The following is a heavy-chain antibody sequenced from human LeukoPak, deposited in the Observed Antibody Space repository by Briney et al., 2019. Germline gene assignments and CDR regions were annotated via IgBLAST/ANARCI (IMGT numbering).Heavy chain of an antibody. D-gene: IGHD2-2*01. CDR2: IYHSGST. CDR1: GGSISSYY. CDR3: AREGERYCSSTSCYEGWFDP. V-gene: IGHV4-59*12. J-gene: IGHJ5*02. Sequence: PSETLSLTCTVSGGSISSYYWSWIRQPPGKGLEWIGYIYHSGSTYYNPSLKSRVTISVDRSKNQFSLKLSSVTAADTAVYYCAREGERYCSSTSCYEGWFDPWGQGTLVTVSS.